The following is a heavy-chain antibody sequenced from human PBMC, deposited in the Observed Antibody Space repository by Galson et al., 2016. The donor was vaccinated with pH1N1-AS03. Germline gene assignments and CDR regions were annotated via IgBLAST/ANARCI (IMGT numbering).Heavy chain of an antibody. D-gene: IGHD5-24*01. J-gene: IGHJ4*02. V-gene: IGHV3-33*01. Sequence: SLRLSCAASGFTFRDYGFHWVRQAPGKGLEWVAVIWYDGSNKNYVDSVKGRFIVSRDNSNDKLYLQMNSLRAEDTAVYYCARDRPNYNVYLDHWGQGILVTVSS. CDR3: ARDRPNYNVYLDH. CDR1: GFTFRDYG. CDR2: IWYDGSNK.